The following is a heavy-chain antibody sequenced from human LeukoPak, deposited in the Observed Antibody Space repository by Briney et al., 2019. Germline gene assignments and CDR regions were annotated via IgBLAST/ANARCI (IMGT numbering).Heavy chain of an antibody. V-gene: IGHV3-74*01. CDR3: ARDWSGAYGMDV. J-gene: IGHJ6*02. CDR2: INSDGSTT. Sequence: PGGSLRLSCAASGFTFSSYWMHWVRQAPGKGLVWVSRINSDGSTTTYADSVKGRFTISRDNAENALYLQMDSLRAEDTAVYYCARDWSGAYGMDVWGQGTTVTVSS. CDR1: GFTFSSYW. D-gene: IGHD3-10*01.